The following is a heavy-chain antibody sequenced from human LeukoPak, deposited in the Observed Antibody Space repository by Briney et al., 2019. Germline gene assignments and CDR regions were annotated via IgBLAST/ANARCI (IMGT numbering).Heavy chain of an antibody. CDR3: ARVVAAATYYFDY. V-gene: IGHV4-59*01. D-gene: IGHD6-13*01. CDR1: GGSIRTYY. CDR2: IYYIGST. Sequence: PSETLSLTCTVSGGSIRTYYWSWIRQPPGKGLEWIGNIYYIGSTKYNPSLKSRVTISVGTSKNQFSLKLTSVTAADTAVYYCARVVAAATYYFDYWGQGTLVTVSS. J-gene: IGHJ4*02.